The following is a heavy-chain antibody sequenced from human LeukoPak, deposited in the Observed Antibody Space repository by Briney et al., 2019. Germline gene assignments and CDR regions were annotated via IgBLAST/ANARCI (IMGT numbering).Heavy chain of an antibody. CDR3: ARPCSGGSCYQGY. CDR2: IWYDGSNK. Sequence: HPGGSLRLSCAASGFTFSSYGMHWVRQAPGKGLEWVAVIWYDGSNKYYADSVKGRFTISRDNSKNTLYLQMNSLRAEDTAVFYCARPCSGGSCYQGYWGQGTLVTVSS. CDR1: GFTFSSYG. D-gene: IGHD2-15*01. J-gene: IGHJ4*02. V-gene: IGHV3-30*19.